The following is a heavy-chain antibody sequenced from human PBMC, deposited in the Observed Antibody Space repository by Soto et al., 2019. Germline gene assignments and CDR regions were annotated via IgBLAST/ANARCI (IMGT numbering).Heavy chain of an antibody. CDR1: GDTFGRHA. V-gene: IGHV1-8*01. J-gene: IGHJ5*02. CDR2: MNPGSGKT. CDR3: ARMASAGTLNWFDP. D-gene: IGHD6-13*01. Sequence: ASAKVSCKASGDTFGRHAIHWVRQAPGQGLEWLGGMNPGSGKTGYASKFQGRVAMTRDASTGTSHLELSSLTSDDTAVYYCARMASAGTLNWFDPWGQGTLVTVSS.